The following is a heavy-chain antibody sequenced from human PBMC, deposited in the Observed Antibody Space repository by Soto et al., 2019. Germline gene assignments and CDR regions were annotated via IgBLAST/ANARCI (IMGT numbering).Heavy chain of an antibody. CDR1: GFIFKYYD. CDR3: ATSYSLDY. J-gene: IGHJ4*02. Sequence: EAQLLESGGGLVQPGGSLRPSCAAAGFIFKYYDMSWVRQTPEKGLEWVSSLSRTGGDTFYADSVKGRFTISRDNSKNTLFLDMESLRAEASAMDYCATSYSLDYWGQGTLVGVSS. V-gene: IGHV3-23*01. D-gene: IGHD2-21*01. CDR2: LSRTGGDT.